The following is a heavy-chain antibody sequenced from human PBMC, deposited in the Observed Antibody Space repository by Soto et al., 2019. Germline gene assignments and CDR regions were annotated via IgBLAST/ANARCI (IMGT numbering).Heavy chain of an antibody. J-gene: IGHJ6*02. CDR3: ARERSSGYYPHYNMDV. CDR1: GFTFSTYP. Sequence: QVQLVESGGGVVQPGRSLRLSCAASGFTFSTYPMHWVRQAPGKGLEWVALISFDGNNKYYTDSVKGRFTISRDNSMNTLYLQMNSRRPGDTAVYYCARERSSGYYPHYNMDVWGQGTTVTVSS. V-gene: IGHV3-30-3*01. CDR2: ISFDGNNK. D-gene: IGHD3-22*01.